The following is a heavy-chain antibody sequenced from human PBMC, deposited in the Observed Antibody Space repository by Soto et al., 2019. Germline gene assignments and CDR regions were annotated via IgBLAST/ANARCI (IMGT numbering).Heavy chain of an antibody. CDR1: GGSFSGYY. CDR2: INHSGST. V-gene: IGHV4-34*01. D-gene: IGHD1-20*01. CDR3: ARGLTGTNIHFDY. J-gene: IGHJ4*02. Sequence: SETLSLTCAVYGGSFSGYYWSWIRQPPGKGLEWIGEINHSGSTNYNPSLKSRVTISVDTSKNQFSLKLSSVTAADTAVYYCARGLTGTNIHFDYWGQGTLVTVSS.